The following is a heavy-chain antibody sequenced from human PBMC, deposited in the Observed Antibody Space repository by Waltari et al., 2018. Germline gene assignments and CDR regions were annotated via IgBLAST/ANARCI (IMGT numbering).Heavy chain of an antibody. J-gene: IGHJ4*02. D-gene: IGHD3-22*01. Sequence: QVQLQQWGAGLLKPSETLSLTCAVYGGSFSGYYWSWIRQPPGKGLEWIGEINHSGSTNYNPSLKSRVTISVDTSKNQFSLKLSSVTAADTAVYYCARDEGLSYYDSSGYYYWGQGTLVPVSS. CDR1: GGSFSGYY. CDR3: ARDEGLSYYDSSGYYY. CDR2: INHSGST. V-gene: IGHV4-34*01.